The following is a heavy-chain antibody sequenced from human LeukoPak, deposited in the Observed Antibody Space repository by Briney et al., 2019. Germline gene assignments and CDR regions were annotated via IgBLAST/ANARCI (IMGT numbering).Heavy chain of an antibody. CDR1: GFTVSSHY. CDR2: IYSGGST. CDR3: ARGLSGDPYYFDY. D-gene: IGHD7-27*01. J-gene: IGHJ4*02. V-gene: IGHV3-66*02. Sequence: GGSLRLSCAASGFTVSSHYMSWVRQAPGKGLEWVSVIYSGGSTYYADSVKGRLTISRVNSKNTLYLQMNSLRAEDTAVYYCARGLSGDPYYFDYWGQGTLVTVSS.